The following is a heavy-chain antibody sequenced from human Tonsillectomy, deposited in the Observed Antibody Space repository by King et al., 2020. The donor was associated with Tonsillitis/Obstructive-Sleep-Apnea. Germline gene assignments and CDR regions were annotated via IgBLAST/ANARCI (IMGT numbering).Heavy chain of an antibody. J-gene: IGHJ4*02. V-gene: IGHV3-7*01. CDR3: ARVLGWLRFGIDY. CDR2: IKQDGNEK. CDR1: GFTFSSYW. Sequence: EVQLVESGGGLVQPGGSLRLSCEASGFTFSSYWMTWVRQAPGKGLEWVAIIKQDGNEKYYVDSVKGRFTISRDNARSSLYLQMNSLRAEDTAVYYCARVLGWLRFGIDYWGQGTLVTVSS. D-gene: IGHD5-12*01.